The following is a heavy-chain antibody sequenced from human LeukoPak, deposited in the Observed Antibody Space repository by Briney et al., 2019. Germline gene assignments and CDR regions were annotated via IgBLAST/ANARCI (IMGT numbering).Heavy chain of an antibody. CDR2: ISYDGSNK. V-gene: IGHV3-30*03. Sequence: GGSLRLSCAASGFTFSSYGMHWVRQAPGKGLEWVAVISYDGSNKYYAGSVKGRFTISRDNSKNTLYLQMNSLRAEDTAVYYCAREDCSSTSCYEAWFDPWGQGTLVTVSS. CDR3: AREDCSSTSCYEAWFDP. CDR1: GFTFSSYG. J-gene: IGHJ5*02. D-gene: IGHD2-2*01.